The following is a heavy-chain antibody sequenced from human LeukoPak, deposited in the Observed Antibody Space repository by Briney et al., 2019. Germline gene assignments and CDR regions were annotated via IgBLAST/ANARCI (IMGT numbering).Heavy chain of an antibody. CDR2: IYYSGST. V-gene: IGHV4-39*07. D-gene: IGHD6-19*01. CDR1: GGSISSSSYY. J-gene: IGHJ4*02. Sequence: SETLPLTCTVSGGSISSSSYYWGWIRQPPGKGLEWIGSIYYSGSTYYNPSLKSRVTISVDTSKNQFSLKLSSVTAADTAVYYCARVTGYSSGSYFDYWGQGTLVTVSS. CDR3: ARVTGYSSGSYFDY.